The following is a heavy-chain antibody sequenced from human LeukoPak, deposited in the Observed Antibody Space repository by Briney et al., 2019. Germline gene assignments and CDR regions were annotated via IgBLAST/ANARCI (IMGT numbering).Heavy chain of an antibody. D-gene: IGHD1-1*01. CDR1: GYTFTGNY. CDR3: ARAQGWERPLDY. CDR2: IIPNSGGT. Sequence: ASVKVSCKASGYTFTGNYMYWVRQAPGQGLEWMGWIIPNSGGTKYAQKFQGRVNMTRDTTINTAYMELSRLTSDATAAYYCARAQGWERPLDYWGQGTLVTVSS. J-gene: IGHJ4*02. V-gene: IGHV1-2*02.